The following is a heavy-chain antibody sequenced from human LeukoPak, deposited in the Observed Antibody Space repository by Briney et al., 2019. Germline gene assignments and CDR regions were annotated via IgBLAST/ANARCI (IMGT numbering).Heavy chain of an antibody. D-gene: IGHD6-13*01. J-gene: IGHJ4*02. Sequence: GASVKVSCKASGGTFSSYAISWVRQAPGQGLEWMGGIIPIFGTANYAQKFQGRVTITADESTSTAYMELRSLRSDDTAVYYCARVWQLVHTLDYWGQGTLVTVSS. CDR1: GGTFSSYA. V-gene: IGHV1-69*01. CDR2: IIPIFGTA. CDR3: ARVWQLVHTLDY.